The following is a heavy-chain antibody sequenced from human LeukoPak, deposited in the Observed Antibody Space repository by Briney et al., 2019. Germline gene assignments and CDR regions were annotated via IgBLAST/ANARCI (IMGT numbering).Heavy chain of an antibody. CDR3: ARQLRYYDILTGYYHHSWFDP. D-gene: IGHD3-9*01. CDR2: IYYSGST. CDR1: GRSISSSSYY. J-gene: IGHJ5*02. Sequence: SETLSLTCTVSGRSISSSSYYWGWIRQPPGKGLEWIGSIYYSGSTYYNPSLKSRVTISADTSKNQFSLKLSSVTAADTAVYYCARQLRYYDILTGYYHHSWFDPWGQGTLVTVSS. V-gene: IGHV4-39*01.